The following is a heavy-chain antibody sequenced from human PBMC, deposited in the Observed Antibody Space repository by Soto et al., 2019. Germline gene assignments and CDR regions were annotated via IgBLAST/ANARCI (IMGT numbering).Heavy chain of an antibody. J-gene: IGHJ6*02. CDR3: ARVESIAARVSYYYYYGMDV. CDR2: INAGNGNA. Sequence: GASVKVSCKASGYTFTSYAVHWVRQAPGQRLEWMGWINAGNGNAKYSQKFQGRVTITTDTSASTAYMELSSLRSEDTAVYYCARVESIAARVSYYYYYGMDVWGQGTMVTVSS. CDR1: GYTFTSYA. D-gene: IGHD6-6*01. V-gene: IGHV1-3*01.